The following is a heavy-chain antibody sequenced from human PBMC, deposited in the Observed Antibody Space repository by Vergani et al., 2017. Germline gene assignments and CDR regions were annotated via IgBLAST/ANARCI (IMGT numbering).Heavy chain of an antibody. Sequence: QVQLQESGPGLVKPSETLSLTCAVSGYSISSGYYWGWIRQPPGKGLEWIGSIYHSGSTYYHPSLKSRVTISVDTSKNQFSLKLSSVTAADTAVYYCASFPKYSRGPWGQGTLVTVSS. CDR3: ASFPKYSRGP. CDR1: GYSISSGYY. D-gene: IGHD2-21*01. CDR2: IYHSGST. V-gene: IGHV4-38-2*01. J-gene: IGHJ5*02.